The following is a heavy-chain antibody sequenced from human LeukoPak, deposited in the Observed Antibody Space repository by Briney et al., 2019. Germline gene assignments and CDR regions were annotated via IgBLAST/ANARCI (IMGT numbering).Heavy chain of an antibody. CDR2: IHNTGST. CDR1: GGAVSSGSFY. D-gene: IGHD4-17*01. Sequence: PSETLSLTCTVSGGAVSSGSFYWSWLRQPPGKGLEWIGDIHNTGSTNYNSSLKSRVTISIDTSKNQFSLNLSSVTAADTAVYYCARGRPTVKFGYWGQGARVTVSS. J-gene: IGHJ4*02. CDR3: ARGRPTVKFGY. V-gene: IGHV4-61*01.